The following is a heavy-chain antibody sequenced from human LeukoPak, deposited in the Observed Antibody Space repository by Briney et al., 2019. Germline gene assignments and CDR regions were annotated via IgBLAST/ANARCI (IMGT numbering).Heavy chain of an antibody. CDR1: GGSISSGGYY. CDR2: IYYSGST. Sequence: TLYLTCTVSGGSISSGGYYWSWIRQHPGKGLEWIGYIYYSGSTYYNPSLKSRVTISEDTSKNQFSLKLSSVTAADTAVYYCASRIDYSYGIDYWGQGTLVTVSS. CDR3: ASRIDYSYGIDY. D-gene: IGHD5-18*01. J-gene: IGHJ4*02. V-gene: IGHV4-31*03.